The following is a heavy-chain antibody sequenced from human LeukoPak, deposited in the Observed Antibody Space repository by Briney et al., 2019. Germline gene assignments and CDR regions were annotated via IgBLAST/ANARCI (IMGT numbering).Heavy chain of an antibody. J-gene: IGHJ3*02. CDR2: ISGSGGST. D-gene: IGHD3-10*01. CDR1: GFTVSSYG. V-gene: IGHV3-23*01. Sequence: PGGTLRLSCAASGFTVSSYGMSWVRQAPGKGLEWVSAISGSGGSTYYADSVKGRFTISRDNSKNTLYLQMNSLRAEDTAVYYCAKEPKLWFGEGAFDIWGQGTMVTVSS. CDR3: AKEPKLWFGEGAFDI.